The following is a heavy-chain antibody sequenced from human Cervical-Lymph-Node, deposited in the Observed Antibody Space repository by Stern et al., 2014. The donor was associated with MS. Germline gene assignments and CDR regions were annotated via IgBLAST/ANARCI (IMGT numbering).Heavy chain of an antibody. D-gene: IGHD6-6*01. V-gene: IGHV1-8*01. J-gene: IGHJ4*02. CDR1: GYTFTDYD. CDR2: VNPKSGHT. CDR3: ATPSLPFY. Sequence: QVQLMQSGAEVKKPGASVAVSCKASGYTFTDYDITWVRQVPGPGLGWRAWVNPKSGHTVSDEKFQARVTMTMNTSLRTAYMELSSLKSEDTAIYYCATPSLPFYWGQGTLITVSS.